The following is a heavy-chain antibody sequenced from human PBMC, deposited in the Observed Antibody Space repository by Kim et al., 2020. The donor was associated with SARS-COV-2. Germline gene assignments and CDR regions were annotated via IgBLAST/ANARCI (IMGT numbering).Heavy chain of an antibody. CDR3: ARHLRITTATFYWYFDL. CDR1: GFTFRNTA. D-gene: IGHD3-3*02. V-gene: IGHV3-23*01. J-gene: IGHJ2*01. Sequence: GGSLRLSCAASGFTFRNTAMSWVRQAPGKGLEWVSGIFGSGSGTYYADSVKGRFTISRDNSQSTLYLQMNNLRAEETAVYYCARHLRITTATFYWYFDLWGRGTLVTVSS. CDR2: IFGSGSGT.